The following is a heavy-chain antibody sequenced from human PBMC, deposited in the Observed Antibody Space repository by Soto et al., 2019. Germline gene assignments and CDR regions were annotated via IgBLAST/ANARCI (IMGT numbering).Heavy chain of an antibody. CDR1: GGSFSGYY. V-gene: IGHV4-34*01. CDR3: ARDRRLITMVRGVSLWFDP. D-gene: IGHD3-10*01. J-gene: IGHJ5*02. Sequence: SETLSLTCAVYGGSFSGYYWSWIRQPPGKGLEWIGEINHSGSTNCNPSLKSRVTISVDTSKNQFSLKLSSVTAADTAVYYCARDRRLITMVRGVSLWFDPWGQGTLVTVS. CDR2: INHSGST.